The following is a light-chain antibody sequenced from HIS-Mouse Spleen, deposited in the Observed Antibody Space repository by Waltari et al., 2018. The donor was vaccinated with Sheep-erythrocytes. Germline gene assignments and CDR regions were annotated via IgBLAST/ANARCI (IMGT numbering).Light chain of an antibody. V-gene: IGLV5-45*03. CDR2: YKSDSDK. J-gene: IGLJ3*02. CDR3: MIWHSSAWV. Sequence: QAVLTQPSSLSASPGASASLTCTLRSGINVGTYRIYWYQQKPGSPPQYLLRYKSDSDKPQGSGVPSRFSGCKDASANAGILLISGLQSEDEADYYCMIWHSSAWVFGGGTKLTVL. CDR1: SGINVGTYR.